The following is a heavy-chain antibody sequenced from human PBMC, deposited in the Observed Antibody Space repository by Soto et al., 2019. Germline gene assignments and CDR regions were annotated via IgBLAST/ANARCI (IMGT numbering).Heavy chain of an antibody. J-gene: IGHJ5*02. CDR1: GGSISSGGYY. CDR2: IYYSGST. CDR3: ASGSWFCSRTSCYKFWFDP. D-gene: IGHD2-2*02. V-gene: IGHV4-31*03. Sequence: PSETLSLTCTVSGGSISSGGYYWSWIRQHPGKGLEWIGYIYYSGSTYYNPSLKSRVTISVDTSKNQFSLKLSSVTAADTAVYYCASGSWFCSRTSCYKFWFDPWGQGTLVTVSS.